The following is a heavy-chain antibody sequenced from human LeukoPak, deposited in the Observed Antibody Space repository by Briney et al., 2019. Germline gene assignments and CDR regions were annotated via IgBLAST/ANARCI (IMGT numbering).Heavy chain of an antibody. D-gene: IGHD3-22*01. CDR3: ARDLDSSGPLDY. Sequence: GGSLRLSCAASGFTFSTYAMSWVRQVPGKGLEWVSAMSGSGGRTYYADSVKGRFTISRDNAKNSLYLQMNSLRAEDTAVYYCARDLDSSGPLDYWGQGTLVTVSS. CDR1: GFTFSTYA. J-gene: IGHJ4*02. CDR2: MSGSGGRT. V-gene: IGHV3-23*01.